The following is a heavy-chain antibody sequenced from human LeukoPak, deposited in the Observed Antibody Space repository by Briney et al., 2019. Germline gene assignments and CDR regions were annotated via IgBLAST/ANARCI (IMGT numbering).Heavy chain of an antibody. V-gene: IGHV3-48*03. Sequence: PGGSPRLPCAASGFTFSSYEMNWVRQAPGKGLEWVSYISSSGSTIYYADSVKGRFTISRDNAKNSLYLQMNSLRAEDTAVYYCARLSGQRAFDYWGQGTPVTVSS. D-gene: IGHD6-25*01. CDR1: GFTFSSYE. CDR2: ISSSGSTI. J-gene: IGHJ4*02. CDR3: ARLSGQRAFDY.